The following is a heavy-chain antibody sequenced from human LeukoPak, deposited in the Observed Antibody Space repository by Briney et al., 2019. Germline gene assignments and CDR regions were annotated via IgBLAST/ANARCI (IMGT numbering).Heavy chain of an antibody. Sequence: SETLSLTXAVYGGSFSGYYWSWIRQPPGKGLEWIGEINHSGSTNYNPSLKSRVTISVDTSKNQFSLKLSSVTAADTAVYYCARVRRYYYDSSGPWNYWGQGTLVTVSS. D-gene: IGHD3-22*01. CDR2: INHSGST. CDR1: GGSFSGYY. V-gene: IGHV4-34*01. J-gene: IGHJ4*02. CDR3: ARVRRYYYDSSGPWNY.